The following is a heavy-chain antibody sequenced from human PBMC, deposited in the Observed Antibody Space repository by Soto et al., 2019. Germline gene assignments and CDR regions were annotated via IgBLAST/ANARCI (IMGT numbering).Heavy chain of an antibody. J-gene: IGHJ4*02. D-gene: IGHD5-18*01. Sequence: GASVKVSCKASGYTFTSYYMHWVRQAPGQGLEWMGIINPSGGSTSYAQKFQGGVTMTRDTSTSTVYMELSSLRSEDTAVYYCARELADTAMAHYFDSWGQGTLVTVS. CDR2: INPSGGST. V-gene: IGHV1-46*03. CDR1: GYTFTSYY. CDR3: ARELADTAMAHYFDS.